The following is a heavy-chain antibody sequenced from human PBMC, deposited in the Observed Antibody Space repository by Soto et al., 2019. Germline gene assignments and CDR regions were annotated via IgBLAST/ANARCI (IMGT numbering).Heavy chain of an antibody. CDR2: IYNGGST. J-gene: IGHJ4*02. V-gene: IGHV4-30-4*01. CDR1: GGSISTVNYW. CDR3: ARGPSGDKVDS. Sequence: QVQLQESGPGLVKPSQTLSLTCTVSGGSISTVNYWWSWIRQSPDMGLAWIGHIYNGGSTYNNPYLESRVTMSVDTSKNQLHRTLRSVSAAATAVYYCARGPSGDKVDSWGQGTLVTVSS. D-gene: IGHD7-27*01.